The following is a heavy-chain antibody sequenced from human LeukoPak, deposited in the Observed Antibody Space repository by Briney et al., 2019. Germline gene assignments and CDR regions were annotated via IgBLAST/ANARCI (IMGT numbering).Heavy chain of an antibody. CDR2: IKDDGGEK. CDR1: GFSFSTYW. Sequence: GGSLRLSCAASGFSFSTYWMKWFRQAPGKGLEWVASIKDDGGEKFYVDSVKGRFTISRDNARNSLYLQMNSLRAEDTAVYYCARDSGRGYVHWGQGTLVTVSS. V-gene: IGHV3-7*01. J-gene: IGHJ4*02. CDR3: ARDSGRGYVH. D-gene: IGHD3-22*01.